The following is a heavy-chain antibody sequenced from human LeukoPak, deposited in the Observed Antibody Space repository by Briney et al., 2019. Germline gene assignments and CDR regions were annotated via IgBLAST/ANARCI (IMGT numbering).Heavy chain of an antibody. CDR1: GGSISSYY. Sequence: SETLSLTCTVSGGSISSYYWSWIRQPPGKGLEWIGYIYYSGSTNYNPSLKSRVTISVDTSKNQFSLKLSSVTAADTAVYYCARVPTVTFFDYWSQGTLVTVSS. CDR2: IYYSGST. V-gene: IGHV4-59*01. D-gene: IGHD4-17*01. J-gene: IGHJ4*02. CDR3: ARVPTVTFFDY.